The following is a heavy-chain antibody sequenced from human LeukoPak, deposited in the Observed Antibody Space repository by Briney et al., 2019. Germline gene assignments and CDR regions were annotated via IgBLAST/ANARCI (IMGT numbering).Heavy chain of an antibody. CDR1: EFTFRTYW. CDR3: ARETWSRGGDAFDI. J-gene: IGHJ3*02. V-gene: IGHV3-74*01. D-gene: IGHD2-8*01. Sequence: GGSLRLSCEASEFTFRTYWMHWVRQAPGKGLVWVSRINSDESSTNYADSVKGRFTISRDNAKNTLYLQMNSLKAEDTGVYFCARETWSRGGDAFDIWGQGTMVTVSS. CDR2: INSDESST.